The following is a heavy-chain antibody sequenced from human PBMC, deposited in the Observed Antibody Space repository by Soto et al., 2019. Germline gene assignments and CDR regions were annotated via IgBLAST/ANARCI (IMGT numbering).Heavy chain of an antibody. Sequence: QVQLQESGPGLVKPSQTLSLTCTVSGGSTSSGGYYWSWIRQHPGKGLEWIGYIYYSGSTYYNPSLKSRVTISVDTSKNQFSLKLSSVTAADTAVYYCARERKGWLQLGYFDYWGQGTLVTVSS. CDR3: ARERKGWLQLGYFDY. CDR2: IYYSGST. D-gene: IGHD5-12*01. V-gene: IGHV4-31*03. CDR1: GGSTSSGGYY. J-gene: IGHJ4*02.